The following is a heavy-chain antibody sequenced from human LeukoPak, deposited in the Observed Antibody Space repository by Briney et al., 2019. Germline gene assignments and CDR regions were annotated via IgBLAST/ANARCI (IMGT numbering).Heavy chain of an antibody. V-gene: IGHV4-34*01. CDR3: ARMNYYDSDWFDP. CDR2: INHSGST. J-gene: IGHJ5*02. Sequence: PSETLSLTCAVCGGSFSGYYWSWIRQPPGKGLEWIGEINHSGSTNYNPSLKSRVTISVDTSKNQFSLKLSSVTAADTAVYYCARMNYYDSDWFDPWGQGTLVTVTS. D-gene: IGHD3-22*01. CDR1: GGSFSGYY.